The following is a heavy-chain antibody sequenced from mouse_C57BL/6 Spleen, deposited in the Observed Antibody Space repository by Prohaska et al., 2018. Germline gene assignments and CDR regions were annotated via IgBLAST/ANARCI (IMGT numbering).Heavy chain of an antibody. Sequence: HGKSLEWIGYINPNNGGTSYNQKFKGKATLTVNKSSSIAYMELRSLTSEDSAVYYCAREGNYDWYFDVWGTGTTVTVSS. V-gene: IGHV1-22*01. J-gene: IGHJ1*03. D-gene: IGHD2-1*01. CDR3: AREGNYDWYFDV. CDR2: INPNNGGT.